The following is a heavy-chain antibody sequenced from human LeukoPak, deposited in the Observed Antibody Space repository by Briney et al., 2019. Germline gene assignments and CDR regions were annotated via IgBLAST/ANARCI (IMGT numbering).Heavy chain of an antibody. CDR1: GFTFSSYA. D-gene: IGHD3-3*01. Sequence: GGSLRLSCAASGFTFSSYAMSWVRQAPGKGLEWVSAISGSGGSTYYADSVKGRFTISRDNSKNTLYLQMNSPRAEDTAVYYCAKDRAEVTIFGVVRMANWFDPWGQGTLVTVSS. V-gene: IGHV3-23*01. J-gene: IGHJ5*02. CDR2: ISGSGGST. CDR3: AKDRAEVTIFGVVRMANWFDP.